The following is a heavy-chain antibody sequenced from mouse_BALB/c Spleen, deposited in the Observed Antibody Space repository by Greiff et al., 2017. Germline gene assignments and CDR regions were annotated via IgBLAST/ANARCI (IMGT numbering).Heavy chain of an antibody. CDR3: ARPRYDGNYYAMDY. D-gene: IGHD2-14*01. CDR1: GFTFSSFG. J-gene: IGHJ4*01. Sequence: DVHLVESGGGLVQPGGSRKLSCAASGFTFSSFGMHWVRQAPEKGLEWVAYISSGSSTIYYADTVKGRFTISRDNPKNTLFLQMTSLRSEDTAMYYCARPRYDGNYYAMDYWGQGTSVTVSS. V-gene: IGHV5-17*02. CDR2: ISSGSSTI.